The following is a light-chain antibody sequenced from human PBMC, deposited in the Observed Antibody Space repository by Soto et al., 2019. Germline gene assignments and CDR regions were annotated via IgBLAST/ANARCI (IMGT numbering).Light chain of an antibody. V-gene: IGLV2-14*01. CDR3: SSYTPSSTYV. J-gene: IGLJ1*01. CDR1: SSDVGGCNY. CDR2: DVS. Sequence: QSVLTQPASVSGSPGQSITISCTGTSSDVGGCNYVSWHQQHPGKVPKLMIYDVSYRPSGVSNRFSGSKSGNTASLTISGLQAEDEADYYCSSYTPSSTYVFGTGTKLTVL.